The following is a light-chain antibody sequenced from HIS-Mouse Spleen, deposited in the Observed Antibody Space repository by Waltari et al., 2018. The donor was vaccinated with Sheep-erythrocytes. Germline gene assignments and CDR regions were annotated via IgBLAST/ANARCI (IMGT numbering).Light chain of an antibody. CDR3: CSYAGSYTYV. J-gene: IGLJ1*01. V-gene: IGLV2-11*01. CDR1: SSDVGGYNY. Sequence: QSALTQPRSVSGSHGQSVTISCTGTSSDVGGYNYVSWYQQHPGKAPKLMIYDDSKRPSGVPDRFSGSKSGNTASLTISGLQAEDEADYYCCSYAGSYTYVFGTGTKVTVL. CDR2: DDS.